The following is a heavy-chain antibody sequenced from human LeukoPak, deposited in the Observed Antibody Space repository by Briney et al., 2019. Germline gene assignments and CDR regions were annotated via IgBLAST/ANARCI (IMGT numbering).Heavy chain of an antibody. CDR2: ISSDASYD. CDR1: GFTFSSYG. V-gene: IGHV3-30*18. Sequence: GGSLRLSCAASGFTFSSYGMHWVRQAPGKGLEWVAHISSDASYDHYVDSVKGRFTISRDNSKNTLYLQVDSVRGEDAAVYYCAEGGNSSINYWGQGTLVTVSS. D-gene: IGHD4-11*01. CDR3: AEGGNSSINY. J-gene: IGHJ4*02.